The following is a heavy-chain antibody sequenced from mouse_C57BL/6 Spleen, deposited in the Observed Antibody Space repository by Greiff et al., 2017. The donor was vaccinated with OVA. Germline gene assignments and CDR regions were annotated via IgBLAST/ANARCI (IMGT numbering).Heavy chain of an antibody. CDR2: ISYDGSN. J-gene: IGHJ2*01. V-gene: IGHV3-6*01. CDR3: ARILYCFDY. CDR1: GYSITSGYF. Sequence: VQVVESGPGLVKPSQSLSLTCSVSGYSITSGYFWNWIRQFPGNKLEWVGFISYDGSNNYNPSLKNRISITRDTSKNQFFLMLNSVTTEDTATYYCARILYCFDYWGQGTTLTVSS.